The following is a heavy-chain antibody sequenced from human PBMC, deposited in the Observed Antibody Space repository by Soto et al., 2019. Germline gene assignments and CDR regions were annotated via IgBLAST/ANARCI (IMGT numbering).Heavy chain of an antibody. J-gene: IGHJ4*02. V-gene: IGHV3-48*02. D-gene: IGHD2-2*02. CDR3: ARDKAAGYCTCASCYSPLDY. CDR1: VFTFSIYS. CDR2: ISGGSDTI. Sequence: PGGSLRLSCAASVFTFSIYSMNWVRQAPGKGLDRVSYISGGSDTIHYADSVKGRFTSSRDNAKSSLYLQMNSLSDDDTAVYYCARDKAAGYCTCASCYSPLDYWGQGTLVTVS.